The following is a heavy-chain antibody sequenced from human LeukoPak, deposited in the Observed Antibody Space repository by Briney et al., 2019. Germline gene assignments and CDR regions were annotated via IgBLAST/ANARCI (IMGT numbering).Heavy chain of an antibody. CDR1: GGTFSSYA. Sequence: SVKVSCKASGGTFSSYAISWVRQAPGQGLEWMGRIIPIFGTANYAQKFQGSVTITTDESTSTAYMELSSLRSEDTAVYYCARGPFRYCGSTSCSFDPWGQGILVTVSS. J-gene: IGHJ5*02. CDR2: IIPIFGTA. D-gene: IGHD2-2*01. V-gene: IGHV1-69*05. CDR3: ARGPFRYCGSTSCSFDP.